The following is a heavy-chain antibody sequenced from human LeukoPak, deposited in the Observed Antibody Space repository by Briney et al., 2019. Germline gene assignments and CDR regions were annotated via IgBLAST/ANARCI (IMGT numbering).Heavy chain of an antibody. CDR1: GGSISSSSYY. CDR3: ARRDRAVNAFDI. D-gene: IGHD6-19*01. J-gene: IGHJ3*02. CDR2: IYYSGST. V-gene: IGHV4-39*01. Sequence: PSESLSLTCTVSGGSISSSSYYWGWIRQPPGKWLEWIGSIYYSGSTYYNPSLKSRVTISVDTSKNQFSLKLSSVTAADTAVYYCARRDRAVNAFDIWGQGTMVTVSS.